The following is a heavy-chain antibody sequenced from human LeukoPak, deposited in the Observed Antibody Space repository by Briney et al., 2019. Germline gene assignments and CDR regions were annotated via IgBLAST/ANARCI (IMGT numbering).Heavy chain of an antibody. CDR1: GFTFTSHS. CDR2: IGSRSTSI. V-gene: IGHV3-21*01. J-gene: IGHJ3*02. D-gene: IGHD6-25*01. CDR3: ARESSESFDI. Sequence: PGGSLRLSCAASGFTFTSHSMNWVRQAPGKGLEWVSSIGSRSTSIYYADSVKSRFTISRDNAKNSLYLQMNSLRAEDTAVYYCARESSESFDIWGQGTMVTVSS.